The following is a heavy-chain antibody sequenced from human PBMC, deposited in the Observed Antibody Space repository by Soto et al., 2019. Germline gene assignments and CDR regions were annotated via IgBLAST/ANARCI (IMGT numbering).Heavy chain of an antibody. CDR3: ASGIQLWLRRINNGYSG. CDR1: GGTFSTYA. V-gene: IGHV1-69*12. Sequence: QVQLVQSGAEVKKPESSVKVSCKAPGGTFSTYAISWVRQAPRQGLEWMGGIIPMFSTANYAQRFQDRVTITADESTNTVYMELSSLRSEYMAVYFCASGIQLWLRRINNGYSGWGQGTLVTVSS. J-gene: IGHJ4*02. D-gene: IGHD5-18*01. CDR2: IIPMFSTA.